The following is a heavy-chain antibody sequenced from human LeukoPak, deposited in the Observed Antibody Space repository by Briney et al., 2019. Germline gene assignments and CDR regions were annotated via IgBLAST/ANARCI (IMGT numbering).Heavy chain of an antibody. CDR3: AKDGSITYYYDSSGYSPGGY. D-gene: IGHD3-22*01. V-gene: IGHV3-23*01. Sequence: PGGSLRLSCAASGFTFSSYAMSWVRQAPGKGLEWVSAISGSGGSTYYADSVKGRFTISRDNSKNTLYLQMNSLRAEDTAVYYCAKDGSITYYYDSSGYSPGGYWGQGTLVTVSS. CDR2: ISGSGGST. CDR1: GFTFSSYA. J-gene: IGHJ4*02.